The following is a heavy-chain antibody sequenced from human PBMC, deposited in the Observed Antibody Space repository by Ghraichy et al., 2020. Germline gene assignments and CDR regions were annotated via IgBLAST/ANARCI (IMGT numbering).Heavy chain of an antibody. CDR1: GDSVTNKKFY. Sequence: ESLNISCSVSGDSVTNKKFYWAWIRQPPGKGLEWIGSISYGGTTYYNPSLESRVTVSLDTSKNNFSLKFSSVTAADTAVFYCARRRAAAGQGNEYFEDWGQGTLVIVSS. CDR2: ISYGGTT. D-gene: IGHD6-25*01. J-gene: IGHJ1*01. CDR3: ARRRAAAGQGNEYFED. V-gene: IGHV4-39*02.